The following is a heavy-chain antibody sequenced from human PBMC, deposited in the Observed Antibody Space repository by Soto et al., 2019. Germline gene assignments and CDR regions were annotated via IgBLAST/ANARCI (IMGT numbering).Heavy chain of an antibody. Sequence: SETLSLTCTVSGGSISNGAYYWSWIRQHPGRGLEWIGYIYYSGSTYYNPSLKNRVTISLDTSKNQFSLKLSSVTAADTAVYYCAREESVLVLGATGFLDYWGQGTLVTVSS. V-gene: IGHV4-31*03. J-gene: IGHJ4*02. CDR3: AREESVLVLGATGFLDY. CDR2: IYYSGST. D-gene: IGHD6-13*01. CDR1: GGSISNGAYY.